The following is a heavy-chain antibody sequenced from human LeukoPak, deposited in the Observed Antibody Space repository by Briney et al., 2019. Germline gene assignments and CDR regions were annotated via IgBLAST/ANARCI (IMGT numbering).Heavy chain of an antibody. CDR3: AKDLERGYSYGYRRGPPDY. Sequence: GGSLRLSYAASGFTFSSYGMYWVRQAPGKGLEWVAFGRFTISRDNSKNTLYLQMNSLRAEDTAVYYCAKDLERGYSYGYRRGPPDYWGQGTLVTVSS. CDR1: GFTFSSYG. V-gene: IGHV3-30*02. J-gene: IGHJ4*02. D-gene: IGHD5-18*01.